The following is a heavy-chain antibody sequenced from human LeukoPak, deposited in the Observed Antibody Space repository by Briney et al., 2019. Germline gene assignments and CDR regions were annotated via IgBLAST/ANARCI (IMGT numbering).Heavy chain of an antibody. D-gene: IGHD4-17*01. Sequence: SETLSLTCAVYGGSFSDNYWSWIRQPPGKGLEWIGEINHSGSANYSPSLRSRVTISVDTSKNQFSLNLRSVTAADTAVYYCASPTTVTTSAYRAFDIWGQGTMVAVSA. CDR2: INHSGSA. J-gene: IGHJ3*02. CDR3: ASPTTVTTSAYRAFDI. CDR1: GGSFSDNY. V-gene: IGHV4-34*01.